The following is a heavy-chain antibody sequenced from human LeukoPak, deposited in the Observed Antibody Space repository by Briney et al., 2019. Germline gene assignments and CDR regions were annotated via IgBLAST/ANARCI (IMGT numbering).Heavy chain of an antibody. CDR3: ARQLGYCSSTSCYADKVDY. Sequence: PSETLSLTCTVSGGSISSSSYYWGWIRQPPGKGLEWIGSMYYSGSTYHHPSLKSRVNISVDTSTNQSSLKLSSVTAADTAVYYCARQLGYCSSTSCYADKVDYWGQGTLVTVSS. V-gene: IGHV4-39*01. J-gene: IGHJ4*02. CDR2: MYYSGST. D-gene: IGHD2-2*01. CDR1: GGSISSSSYY.